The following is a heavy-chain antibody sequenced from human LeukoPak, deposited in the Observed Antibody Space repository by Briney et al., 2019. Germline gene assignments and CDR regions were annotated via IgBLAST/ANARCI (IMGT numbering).Heavy chain of an antibody. V-gene: IGHV4-59*08. CDR1: GDSLSSHY. CDR3: ARLVGWYSHDS. D-gene: IGHD6-19*01. CDR2: IYGSGST. Sequence: PSETLSLTCTLSGDSLSSHYWSWIRQPPGKGREWIGYIYGSGSTNYDPSLKSRVTISEHTSKNHFSLKLTSVTAADTVVYCCARLVGWYSHDSWGQGTLVAVSS. J-gene: IGHJ4*02.